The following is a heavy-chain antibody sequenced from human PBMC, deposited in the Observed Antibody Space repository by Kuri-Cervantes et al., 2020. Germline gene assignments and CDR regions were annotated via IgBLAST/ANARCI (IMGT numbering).Heavy chain of an antibody. V-gene: IGHV3-30*07. CDR3: ANTIAGSKY. D-gene: IGHD2-15*01. CDR2: ISYDGSNK. Sequence: GESLKISCAASGFTFSSYAMHWVRQAPGKGLEWVAVISYDGSNKYYADSVKGRFTISRDNSKNTLYLQMNSLRAEDTAIYYCANTIAGSKYWGQGTLVTVSS. J-gene: IGHJ4*02. CDR1: GFTFSSYA.